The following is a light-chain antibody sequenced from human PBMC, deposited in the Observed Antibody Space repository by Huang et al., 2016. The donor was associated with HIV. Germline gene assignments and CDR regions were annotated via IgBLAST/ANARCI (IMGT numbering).Light chain of an antibody. CDR2: SAS. CDR3: QQTDNIPRT. Sequence: DIQMTQSPSSLSASVGDRVTIACRASQSIRKFLNWYQQKPGEAPKLLMHSASSLQSGVPSRFSGSGSGTDVTLTITSLQPEDFATYYCQQTDNIPRTFGQGTKVVIK. V-gene: IGKV1-39*01. CDR1: QSIRKF. J-gene: IGKJ1*01.